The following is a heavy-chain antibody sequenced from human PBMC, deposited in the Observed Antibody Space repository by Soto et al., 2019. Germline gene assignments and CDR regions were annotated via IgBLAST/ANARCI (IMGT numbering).Heavy chain of an antibody. CDR2: INYSGSF. CDR3: AKKATTTQGEPMDY. V-gene: IGHV4-28*05. J-gene: IGHJ4*02. CDR1: GYFISSSHC. D-gene: IGHD4-4*01. Sequence: PSETLSLTCRVSGYFISSSHCWGWIRQPPGKGLEWIGHINYSGSFYHDPSLKSRVTMSLDTSKHQFSLRLSSVTAVDTAVYYGAKKATTTQGEPMDYRGGGPLVTVSS.